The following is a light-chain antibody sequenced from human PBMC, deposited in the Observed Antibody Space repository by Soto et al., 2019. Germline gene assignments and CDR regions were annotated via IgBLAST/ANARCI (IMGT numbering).Light chain of an antibody. CDR3: AVWDDSLSGPV. V-gene: IGLV1-47*02. Sequence: QSALTQPPSASGTPGQRVTISCSGSSSNIGSNYVYWYQQLPGTAPKLLIYNNNQRPSGVPDRFSGSKSGTSASLAISGLRSDDEADYYCAVWDDSLSGPVFGGGTKLTVL. CDR2: NNN. CDR1: SSNIGSNY. J-gene: IGLJ2*01.